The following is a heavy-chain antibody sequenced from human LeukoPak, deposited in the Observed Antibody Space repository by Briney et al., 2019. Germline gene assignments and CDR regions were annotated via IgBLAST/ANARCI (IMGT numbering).Heavy chain of an antibody. D-gene: IGHD3-3*01. CDR2: ISTTSRSI. J-gene: IGHJ4*02. V-gene: IGHV3-11*04. Sequence: GGSLRLSCAASGFNFSDYYMTWIRLAPGKGLECVSFISTTSRSIYYADSVKGRFAISRDNARNSLYLQMDSLRADDTAVYYCARPSRSGYPKNFDYWGQGTLVTVSS. CDR1: GFNFSDYY. CDR3: ARPSRSGYPKNFDY.